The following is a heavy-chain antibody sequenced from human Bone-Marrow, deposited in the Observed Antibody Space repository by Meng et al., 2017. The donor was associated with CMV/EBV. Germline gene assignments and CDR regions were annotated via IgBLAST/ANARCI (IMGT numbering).Heavy chain of an antibody. D-gene: IGHD6-6*01. CDR1: GYTFTAHY. Sequence: ASVKVSCKASGYTFTAHYFHWVRQAPGQGLEWMGWIHPHRGDTNYAQQFQGRVTLTRDTSINTGYMELTRLTSDDTAVYYCARAGISYSSSSGYHYWGQGPLDPVSS. J-gene: IGHJ4*02. V-gene: IGHV1-2*02. CDR3: ARAGISYSSSSGYHY. CDR2: IHPHRGDT.